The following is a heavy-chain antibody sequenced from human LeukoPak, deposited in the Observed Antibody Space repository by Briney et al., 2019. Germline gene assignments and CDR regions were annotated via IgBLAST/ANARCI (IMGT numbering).Heavy chain of an antibody. CDR1: GSTFSTYA. D-gene: IGHD3-22*01. V-gene: IGHV3-23*01. Sequence: PGGSLRLSCAASGSTFSTYAMSWVRQAPGKGLEWVSSISDNGYTTYYADSVRGRFTISRDNSKNTVYLQMIGLRAEDTAVYFCAKYYYDSSGYYDAAPLDSWGQGTLVTVFS. CDR3: AKYYYDSSGYYDAAPLDS. J-gene: IGHJ4*02. CDR2: ISDNGYTT.